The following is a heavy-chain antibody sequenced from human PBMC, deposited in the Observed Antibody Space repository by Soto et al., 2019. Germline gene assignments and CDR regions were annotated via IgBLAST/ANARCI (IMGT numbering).Heavy chain of an antibody. J-gene: IGHJ5*02. V-gene: IGHV3-23*01. Sequence: GGSLRLSCAASGFTLGYYAMNWVRQAPGKGLDWVSVISGTDDGTYYADPVKGRFTISRDNSKNMLYLQMNSLRVEDTAVYYCGKVADSGYYTVDRWGQGTLVTVSS. D-gene: IGHD3-22*01. CDR3: GKVADSGYYTVDR. CDR2: ISGTDDGT. CDR1: GFTLGYYA.